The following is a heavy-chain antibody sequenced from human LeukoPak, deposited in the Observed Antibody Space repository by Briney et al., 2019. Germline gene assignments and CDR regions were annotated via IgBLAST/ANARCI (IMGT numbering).Heavy chain of an antibody. D-gene: IGHD2-15*01. J-gene: IGHJ4*02. CDR3: ARGVGDSGFDY. Sequence: PSETLSLTCTVSGGSISSYYWSWIRQPPGKGLEWIGYIYYSGSTNYNPSLKSRVTISVDTSKNQFSLKLSSVTAADTAVYYCARGVGDSGFDYWAREPWSPSPQ. V-gene: IGHV4-59*01. CDR2: IYYSGST. CDR1: GGSISSYY.